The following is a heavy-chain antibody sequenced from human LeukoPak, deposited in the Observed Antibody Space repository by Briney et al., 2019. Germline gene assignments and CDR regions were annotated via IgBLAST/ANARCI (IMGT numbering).Heavy chain of an antibody. V-gene: IGHV4-59*01. Sequence: SETLSLTXTVSGGSISGSYWSWIRQPPGKGLEWIAYMYNSGSTNYNPSLKSRVTISIDTSKNQFSLKLSSPTAADTAIYYCARGIESYGDYGYWGQGILVTVSS. CDR3: ARGIESYGDYGY. CDR1: GGSISGSY. CDR2: MYNSGST. D-gene: IGHD4-17*01. J-gene: IGHJ4*02.